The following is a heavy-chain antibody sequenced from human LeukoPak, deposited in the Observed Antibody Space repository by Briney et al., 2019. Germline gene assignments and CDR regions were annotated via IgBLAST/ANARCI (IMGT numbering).Heavy chain of an antibody. J-gene: IGHJ4*02. D-gene: IGHD4-11*01. Sequence: PGGSLRLSCTASKFTFSNYAISWVRQASGKGLEWVSAISGSGDSTYYADSVKGRFTISRDTSNNTLYLQMKSLRAEDTAVYYCARDSTVRDYWGQGTLVTVSS. V-gene: IGHV3-23*01. CDR1: KFTFSNYA. CDR2: ISGSGDST. CDR3: ARDSTVRDY.